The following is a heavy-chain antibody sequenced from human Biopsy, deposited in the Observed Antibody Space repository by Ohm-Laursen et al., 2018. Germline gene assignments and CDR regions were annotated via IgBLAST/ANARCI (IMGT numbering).Heavy chain of an antibody. D-gene: IGHD1-14*01. CDR3: ARARYIKFGLDV. CDR2: IYYSGSI. CDR1: NDSISNYF. V-gene: IGHV4-59*07. Sequence: SDTLSLTCTVSNDSISNYFWTWIRQPPGKGLEWIGYIYYSGSINYNPSLKSRVIISVDTSKKQFSLKVNSVTAADTAVYYCARARYIKFGLDVRGQGTTVIVSS. J-gene: IGHJ6*02.